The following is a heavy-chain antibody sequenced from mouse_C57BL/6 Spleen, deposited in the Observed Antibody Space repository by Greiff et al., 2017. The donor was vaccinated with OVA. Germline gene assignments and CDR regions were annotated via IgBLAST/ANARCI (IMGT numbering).Heavy chain of an antibody. J-gene: IGHJ4*01. CDR1: GYTFTSYW. CDR2: IHPSDSDT. V-gene: IGHV1-74*01. D-gene: IGHD3-2*02. CDR3: AMSSGYVGAMDY. Sequence: QVQLQQPGAELVKPGASVKVSCTASGYTFTSYWMHWVKQRPSQGLEWIGRIHPSDSDTNYNQKFKGTATLTVDKSSSTAYMQLSSLTSEDAAVYYCAMSSGYVGAMDYWGQGTSVTVSS.